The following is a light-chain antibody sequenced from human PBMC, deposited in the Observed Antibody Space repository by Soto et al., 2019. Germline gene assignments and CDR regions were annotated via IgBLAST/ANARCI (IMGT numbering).Light chain of an antibody. CDR2: GAS. V-gene: IGKV3-20*01. J-gene: IGKJ5*01. Sequence: EIVLTQSPGTVSLSPGERATLSCRASQSVSSSYLAWYQQKPGQAPRLLIYGASSRATGIPDRFIGSGSGTDLTLTNSKLEPEDYAVYYSQQYNNWPPIPFGQGTRLEIK. CDR1: QSVSSSY. CDR3: QQYNNWPPIP.